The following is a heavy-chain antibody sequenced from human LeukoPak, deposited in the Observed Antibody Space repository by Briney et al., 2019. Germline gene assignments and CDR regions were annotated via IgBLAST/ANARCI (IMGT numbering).Heavy chain of an antibody. Sequence: GGSLRLSCAASGFTFSSYAMSWVRQAPGKGLEWVSAISGSGGSTYYADSVKGRFTTSRDNSKNTLYLQMNSLRAEDTAVYYCAKLSRGYSGYEDYWGQGTLVTVSS. V-gene: IGHV3-23*01. CDR1: GFTFSSYA. J-gene: IGHJ4*02. CDR2: ISGSGGST. D-gene: IGHD5-12*01. CDR3: AKLSRGYSGYEDY.